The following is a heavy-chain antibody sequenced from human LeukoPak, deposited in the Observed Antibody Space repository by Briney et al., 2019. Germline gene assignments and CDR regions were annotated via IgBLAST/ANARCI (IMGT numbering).Heavy chain of an antibody. D-gene: IGHD6-19*01. CDR1: GFTFDDYA. V-gene: IGHV3-43*02. J-gene: IGHJ4*02. CDR3: AKEGPIAVASYFDY. Sequence: GGSLRLSCAASGFTFDDYAMHWVRQAPGKGLEWVSLITGDGSGTYYADSVKGRFTISRANSKTSLYLQMNGLRPEATALYYCAKEGPIAVASYFDYWGQGTLVTVSS. CDR2: ITGDGSGT.